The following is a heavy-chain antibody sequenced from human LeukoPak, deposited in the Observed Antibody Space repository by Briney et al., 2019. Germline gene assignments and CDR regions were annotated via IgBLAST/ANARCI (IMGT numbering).Heavy chain of an antibody. V-gene: IGHV4-61*01. CDR1: GGSVSSGSDY. D-gene: IGHD3-10*01. CDR3: ASSPVWFGELLGWYFDY. Sequence: SETLSLTCTVSGGSVSSGSDYWSWIRQPPGKGLEWIGYIYYSGSTNYNPSLKSRVTISVDTSKNQFSLKLSSVTAADTAVYYCASSPVWFGELLGWYFDYWGQGTLVTVSS. J-gene: IGHJ4*02. CDR2: IYYSGST.